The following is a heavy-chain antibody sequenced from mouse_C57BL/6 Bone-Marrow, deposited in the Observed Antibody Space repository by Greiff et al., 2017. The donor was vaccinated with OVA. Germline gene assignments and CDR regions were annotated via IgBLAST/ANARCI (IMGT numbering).Heavy chain of an antibody. CDR2: INPNYGTT. Sequence: QLQESGPELVKPGASVKISCKASGYSFTDYNMNWVKQSNGKSLEWIGVINPNYGTTSYNQKFKGKATLTVDQSSSTAYMQLNSLTSEDSAVYYCARLITTVRDWYFDVWGTGTTVTVSS. D-gene: IGHD1-1*01. J-gene: IGHJ1*03. CDR3: ARLITTVRDWYFDV. CDR1: GYSFTDYN. V-gene: IGHV1-39*01.